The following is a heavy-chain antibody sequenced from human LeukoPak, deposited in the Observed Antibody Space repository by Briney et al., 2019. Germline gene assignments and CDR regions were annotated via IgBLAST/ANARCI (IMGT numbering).Heavy chain of an antibody. CDR3: ARSTVEYSSSWYGSWFDP. V-gene: IGHV4-38-2*02. D-gene: IGHD6-13*01. Sequence: SETLSLTCTVSGHSISSGYYWAWIRQPPGKGLKWIGTIYHSGSTYYDPSLKSRVTISVDTSKNQFSLKLSSVTAADTAVYYCARSTVEYSSSWYGSWFDPWGQGTLVTVSS. J-gene: IGHJ5*02. CDR1: GHSISSGYY. CDR2: IYHSGST.